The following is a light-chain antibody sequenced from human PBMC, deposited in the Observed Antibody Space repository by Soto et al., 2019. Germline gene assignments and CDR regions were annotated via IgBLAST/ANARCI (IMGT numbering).Light chain of an antibody. J-gene: IGKJ1*01. CDR1: QSVSSY. CDR3: QQRSNWQRT. CDR2: DAS. V-gene: IGKV3-11*01. Sequence: EIVLTQSPATLSLSPGERATLSCSASQSVSSYLAWFQQKPGQAPRLLIYDASNRATGIPARFGGSGSGTDFTLTISSLEPEDFAVYYCQQRSNWQRTFGQGTKVEIK.